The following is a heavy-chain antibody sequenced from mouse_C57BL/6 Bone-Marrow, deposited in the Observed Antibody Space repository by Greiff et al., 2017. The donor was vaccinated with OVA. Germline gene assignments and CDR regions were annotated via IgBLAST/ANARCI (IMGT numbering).Heavy chain of an antibody. CDR3: AREGVLRDYFDY. CDR1: GYSITSGYY. CDR2: ISYDGSN. Sequence: EVHLVESGPGLVKPSQSLSLTCSVTGYSITSGYYWNWIRQFPGNKLEWMGYISYDGSNNYNPSLKNRISITRDTSKNQFFLKLNSVTTEDTATYYCAREGVLRDYFDYWGQGTTLTVSS. J-gene: IGHJ2*01. V-gene: IGHV3-6*01.